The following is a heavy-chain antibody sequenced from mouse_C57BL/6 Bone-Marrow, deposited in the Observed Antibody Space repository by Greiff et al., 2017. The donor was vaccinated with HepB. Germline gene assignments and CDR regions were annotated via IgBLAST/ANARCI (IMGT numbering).Heavy chain of an antibody. D-gene: IGHD3-2*02. CDR3: AKTAHIAY. J-gene: IGHJ3*01. CDR1: GFNIKNPY. Sequence: VQLQQSVAELVRPGASVKLSCTASGFNIKNPYMHWVKQRPEQGLEWIGRIDPANGNTKYAPKFQGKATITADTSSNTAYLQLSSLTSEDTAIYYCAKTAHIAYWGQGTLVTVSA. CDR2: IDPANGNT. V-gene: IGHV14-3*01.